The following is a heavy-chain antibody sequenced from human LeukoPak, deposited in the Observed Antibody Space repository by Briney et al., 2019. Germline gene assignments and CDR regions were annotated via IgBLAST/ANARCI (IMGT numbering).Heavy chain of an antibody. CDR2: IYHSGST. J-gene: IGHJ4*02. Sequence: SETLSLICTVSGGSISSTSHYWGWVRQPPGKGLEWIGTIYHSGSTYYNPSLKSRVTILVDTSKNQFSLKLSSVTAADTAVYYCAWGLYCTNGVCPYYFDYWGQGTLVTVSS. D-gene: IGHD2-8*01. CDR1: GGSISSTSHY. CDR3: AWGLYCTNGVCPYYFDY. V-gene: IGHV4-39*07.